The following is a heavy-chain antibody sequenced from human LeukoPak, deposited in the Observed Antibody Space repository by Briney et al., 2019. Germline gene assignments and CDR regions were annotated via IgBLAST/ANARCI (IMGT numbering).Heavy chain of an antibody. Sequence: SETLSLTCTVSGGSISSSSYYWSWIRQPPGKGLEWIGYIYHSGSTYYNPSPKSRVTISVDRSKNQFSLKLSSVTAADTAVYYCARDPESHDAFDIWGQGTMVTVSS. CDR2: IYHSGST. V-gene: IGHV4-30-2*01. CDR1: GGSISSSSYY. CDR3: ARDPESHDAFDI. J-gene: IGHJ3*02.